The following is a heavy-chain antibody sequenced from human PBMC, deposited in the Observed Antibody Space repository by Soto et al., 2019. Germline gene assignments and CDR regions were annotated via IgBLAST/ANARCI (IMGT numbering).Heavy chain of an antibody. D-gene: IGHD3-22*01. V-gene: IGHV3-23*01. CDR2: ISGSDGRT. CDR3: ARIMSLVKYYWYGMDV. CDR1: GFTFRNYA. Sequence: GGSLRLSCAASGFTFRNYAMVWVRQAPAKGLEAVSSISGSDGRTYYLDSVKGRFTISRDNSRNTLYLQMSSLRVEDTAVYYCARIMSLVKYYWYGMDVWGQGTTVTVSS. J-gene: IGHJ6*02.